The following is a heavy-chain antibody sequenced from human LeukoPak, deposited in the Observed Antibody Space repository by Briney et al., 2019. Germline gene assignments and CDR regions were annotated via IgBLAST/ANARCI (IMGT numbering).Heavy chain of an antibody. V-gene: IGHV3-23*01. CDR2: ISGIGIST. D-gene: IGHD2-15*01. CDR3: SKAPVTTCRGAFCYPFDY. Sequence: GGSLRLSCAAAGFTFSDYVMNWVRQAPGKGLEWVSGISGIGISTYYADSVKGRFTISRDSSKNTLFLQMNRLRPEDAAVYYCSKAPVTTCRGAFCYPFDYWGLGTLVTVSS. J-gene: IGHJ4*02. CDR1: GFTFSDYV.